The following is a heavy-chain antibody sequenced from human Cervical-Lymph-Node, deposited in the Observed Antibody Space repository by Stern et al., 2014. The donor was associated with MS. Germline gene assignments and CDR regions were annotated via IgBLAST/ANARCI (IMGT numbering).Heavy chain of an antibody. CDR2: IDWDDDK. V-gene: IGHV2-70*01. CDR3: ARIRGGGTIAAAGTYDY. D-gene: IGHD6-13*01. CDR1: GFSLSTSGMC. Sequence: QVTLRESGPALVKPTQTLTLTCTFSGFSLSTSGMCVSWIRQPPVKALEWLALIDWDDDKYYSTSLKTRLTISKDTSKNQVVLTMTNMDPVDTATYYCARIRGGGTIAAAGTYDYWGQGTLVTVSS. J-gene: IGHJ4*02.